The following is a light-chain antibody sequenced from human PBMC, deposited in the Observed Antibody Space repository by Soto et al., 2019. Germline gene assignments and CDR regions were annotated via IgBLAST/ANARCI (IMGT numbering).Light chain of an antibody. J-gene: IGKJ4*01. CDR3: QQYHSFSPEGLT. CDR2: DAS. V-gene: IGKV1-5*01. CDR1: QTINTW. Sequence: DIQMTQSPSTLSASVGERVPITCRASQTINTWLAWYQHKPGKAPKLLIYDASTLQTGVPSRFSGYSSGTEFTLTISSLQPDDLATYFCQQYHSFSPEGLTFGGGTKVEL.